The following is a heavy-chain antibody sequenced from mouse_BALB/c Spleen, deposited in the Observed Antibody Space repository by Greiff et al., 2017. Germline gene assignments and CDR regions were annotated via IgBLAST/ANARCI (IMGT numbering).Heavy chain of an antibody. Sequence: VQLQESGAELVKPGASVKLSCKASGYTFTSYWMHWVKQRPGQGLEWIGEINPSNGRTNYNEKFKSKATLTVDKSSSTAYMQLSSLTSEDSAVYYCARSSARATLWFAYWGQGTLVTVSA. CDR1: GYTFTSYW. CDR3: ARSSARATLWFAY. CDR2: INPSNGRT. J-gene: IGHJ3*01. V-gene: IGHV1S81*02. D-gene: IGHD3-1*01.